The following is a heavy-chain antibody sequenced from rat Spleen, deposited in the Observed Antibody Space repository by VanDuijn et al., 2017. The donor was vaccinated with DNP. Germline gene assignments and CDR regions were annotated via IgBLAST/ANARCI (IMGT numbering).Heavy chain of an antibody. Sequence: EVQLQESGPGLVKPSQSLSLTCSVTGYSITSNYWGWIRKFPGNKMEWMGYISYSGTTGYNPSLKSRISITRDTSKNQFFLQLTSVTTEDTATYYCARYGDYFDYWGQGVMVTVSS. V-gene: IGHV3-1*01. CDR2: ISYSGTT. CDR1: GYSITSNY. CDR3: ARYGDYFDY. J-gene: IGHJ2*01.